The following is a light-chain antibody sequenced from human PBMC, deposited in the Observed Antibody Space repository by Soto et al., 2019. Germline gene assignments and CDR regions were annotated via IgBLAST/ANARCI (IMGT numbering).Light chain of an antibody. CDR2: GAS. CDR3: LQYNDWPPKQYT. Sequence: EIVMTQSPATLSVSPGERVTLSCRASQSVSSDLAWYQHKPGQAPRLLIYGASTRATGTPARFSGSGSGTECSLIISSLQSEDVAVYYCLQYNDWPPKQYTFGQGKKLEIK. CDR1: QSVSSD. J-gene: IGKJ2*01. V-gene: IGKV3-15*01.